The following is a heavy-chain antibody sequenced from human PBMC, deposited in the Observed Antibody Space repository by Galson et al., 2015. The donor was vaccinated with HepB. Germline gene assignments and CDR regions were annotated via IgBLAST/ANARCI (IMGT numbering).Heavy chain of an antibody. J-gene: IGHJ6*02. CDR3: AKDRDVFWSGYRYGMDV. CDR2: IGGSGGST. CDR1: GFTFSSYA. Sequence: SLRLSCAASGFTFSSYAMNWVRQAPGKGLEWVSAIGGSGGSTYYADSVKGRFTISRDNSKNTLYLQMNSLRAEDTAVYYCAKDRDVFWSGYRYGMDVWGQGTTVTVSS. V-gene: IGHV3-23*01. D-gene: IGHD3-3*01.